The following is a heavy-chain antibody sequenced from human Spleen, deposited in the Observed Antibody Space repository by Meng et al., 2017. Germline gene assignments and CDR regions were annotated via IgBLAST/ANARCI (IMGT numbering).Heavy chain of an antibody. CDR1: GGSISSRGYS. CDR2: IGHSGFT. Sequence: QPQLQESGPGLVKPLAALSLTCSVSGGSISSRGYSWGWIRQPPGKGLEWIGSIGHSGFTYYTPSLKSRVTVSIETSRNQFSLWLTSVTAADTAVYYCVRSSGWVKTGFDPWGQGTLVTVSS. D-gene: IGHD6-19*01. V-gene: IGHV4-39*01. CDR3: VRSSGWVKTGFDP. J-gene: IGHJ5*02.